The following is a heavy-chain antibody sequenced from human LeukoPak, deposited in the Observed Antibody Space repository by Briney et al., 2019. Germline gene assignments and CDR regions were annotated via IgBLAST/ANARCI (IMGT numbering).Heavy chain of an antibody. V-gene: IGHV3-48*02. CDR1: GFTFSSYS. CDR3: AREWELFDYYYYYGMDV. J-gene: IGHJ6*02. CDR2: ISSSSSTI. Sequence: GGSLRLSCAASGFTFSSYSMNWVRQAPGKGLEWVSYISSSSSTIYYADSVKGRFTISRDNAKNSLYPQMNSLRDEDTAVYYCAREWELFDYYYYYGMDVWGQGTTVTVSS. D-gene: IGHD1-26*01.